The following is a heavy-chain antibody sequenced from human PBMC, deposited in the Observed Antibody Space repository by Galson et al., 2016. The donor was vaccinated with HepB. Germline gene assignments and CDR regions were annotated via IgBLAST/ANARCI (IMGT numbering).Heavy chain of an antibody. CDR1: GFTFSDYY. J-gene: IGHJ4*02. V-gene: IGHV3-11*06. CDR3: TRGGVFQKEDDY. D-gene: IGHD3-16*01. Sequence: SLRLSCAASGFTFSDYYMSWIRQAPGKGLEWVSYISSNYNYTNYADSVKGRFTISRDNAKKSLYLQMNRLRADDTAVYYCTRGGVFQKEDDYWGQGTLVTVSS. CDR2: ISSNYNYT.